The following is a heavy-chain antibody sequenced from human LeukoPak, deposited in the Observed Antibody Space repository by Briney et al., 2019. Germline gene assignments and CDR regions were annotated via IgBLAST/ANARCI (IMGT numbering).Heavy chain of an antibody. CDR1: GYTFTTLD. CDR2: INPNSGNR. Sequence: ASVKVSCKASGYTFTTLDINWVRQATGQGLEWMGWINPNSGNRGYAQKFQGRVTITRDTSISTAYMELSSLRSEDTAVYYCARGGHRYNWNYVDYWGQGTLVTVSS. V-gene: IGHV1-8*03. D-gene: IGHD1-20*01. J-gene: IGHJ4*02. CDR3: ARGGHRYNWNYVDY.